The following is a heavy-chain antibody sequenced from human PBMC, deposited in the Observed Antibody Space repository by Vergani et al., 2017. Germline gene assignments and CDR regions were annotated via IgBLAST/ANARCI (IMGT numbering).Heavy chain of an antibody. CDR1: GFTLGDYA. D-gene: IGHD2-2*01. V-gene: IGHV3-49*04. CDR3: TRNGVGCSSTSCYDNWFDP. J-gene: IGHJ5*02. CDR2: IWSKPYGGTT. Sequence: EVHLVESGGGLVQPGRSLRLSCSGSGFTLGDYAMTWVRQAPGKGLEWVAFIWSKPYGGTTEYAASVKGRFTISRDDSKSIAYLQMSSLKAEDTAVYYCTRNGVGCSSTSCYDNWFDPWGQGTLVTVSS.